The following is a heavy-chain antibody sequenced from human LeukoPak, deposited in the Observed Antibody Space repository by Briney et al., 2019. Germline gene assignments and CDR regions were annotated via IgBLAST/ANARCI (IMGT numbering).Heavy chain of an antibody. V-gene: IGHV3-7*01. J-gene: IGHJ4*02. Sequence: GGSLRLSCAASGFTFSSYAMSWVRQAPGKGLEWVANIKQDGSEKYYVDSVKGRFTISRDNAKNSLYLQMNSLRAEDTAVYYCASQGGGYDPDTFDYWGQGTLVTVSS. CDR2: IKQDGSEK. D-gene: IGHD5-12*01. CDR1: GFTFSSYA. CDR3: ASQGGGYDPDTFDY.